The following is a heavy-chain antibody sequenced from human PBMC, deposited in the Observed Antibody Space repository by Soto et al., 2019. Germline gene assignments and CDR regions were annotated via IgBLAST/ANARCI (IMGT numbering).Heavy chain of an antibody. CDR1: GYSFTSYW. J-gene: IGHJ6*02. Sequence: GESLKISCKGSGYSFTSYWISWVPQMPGKGLEWMGRIDPSDSYTNYSPSFQGHVTISADKSISTAYLQWSSLKASDTAMYYCARDRPQGEAPLYGMDVWGQGTTVTVSS. D-gene: IGHD3-10*01. CDR3: ARDRPQGEAPLYGMDV. CDR2: IDPSDSYT. V-gene: IGHV5-10-1*01.